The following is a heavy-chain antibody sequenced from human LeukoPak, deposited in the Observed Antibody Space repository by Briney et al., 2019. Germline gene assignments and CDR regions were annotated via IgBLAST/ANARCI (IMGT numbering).Heavy chain of an antibody. CDR2: IYWNDDK. V-gene: IGHV2-5*01. CDR1: GFSLSTSGVG. Sequence: SGPTLVKPTQTLMLTCTFSGFSLSTSGVGVGWVRQPPGKAREWLALIYWNDDKRYSPSLKSRLTITKDTSKNQVVLTMTNMDPVDTATYYCAHTLVADGFFDYWGQGTLVTVSS. J-gene: IGHJ4*02. D-gene: IGHD6-13*01. CDR3: AHTLVADGFFDY.